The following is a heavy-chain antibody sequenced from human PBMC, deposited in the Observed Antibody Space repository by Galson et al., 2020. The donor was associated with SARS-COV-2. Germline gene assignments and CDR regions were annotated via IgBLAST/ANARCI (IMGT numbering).Heavy chain of an antibody. V-gene: IGHV1-2*06. CDR3: AREAALLWFGELSYYYYGMDV. CDR1: GYTFTGYY. Sequence: ASVKVSCKASGYTFTGYYMHWVRQAPGQGLEWMGRINPNSGGTNYAQKFQGRVTMTRDTSISTAYMELSRLRSDDTAVYYCAREAALLWFGELSYYYYGMDVWGQGTTVTVSS. CDR2: INPNSGGT. D-gene: IGHD3-10*01. J-gene: IGHJ6*02.